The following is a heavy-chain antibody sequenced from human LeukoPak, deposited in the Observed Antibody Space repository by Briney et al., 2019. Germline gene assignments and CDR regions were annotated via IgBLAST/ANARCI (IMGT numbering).Heavy chain of an antibody. CDR1: GFSVTTHG. V-gene: IGHV3-30*19. J-gene: IGHJ4*02. CDR3: ARNGLATVVSFDY. Sequence: GGSLRLSCAAFGFSVTTHGMSWVRQAPGKGLEWVAVISYDGSNKYYADSVKGRFTISRDNSKNTLYLQMNSLRAEDTAVYYCARNGLATVVSFDYWGQGTLVTVSS. CDR2: ISYDGSNK. D-gene: IGHD4-23*01.